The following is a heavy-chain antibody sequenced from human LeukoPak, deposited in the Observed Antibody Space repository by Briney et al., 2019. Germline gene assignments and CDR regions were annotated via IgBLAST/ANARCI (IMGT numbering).Heavy chain of an antibody. J-gene: IGHJ4*02. CDR3: ATYRQVLLPFES. V-gene: IGHV3-23*01. Sequence: GGSLSLSCAASGFTFSTFAMIWVRQPPGKALEWVSSIFPSGGEIHYADSVRGRFTISRDNSKSTLSLQMNSLRAEDTAIYYCATYRQVLLPFESWGQGTLVTVSS. CDR1: GFTFSTFA. CDR2: IFPSGGEI. D-gene: IGHD2-8*02.